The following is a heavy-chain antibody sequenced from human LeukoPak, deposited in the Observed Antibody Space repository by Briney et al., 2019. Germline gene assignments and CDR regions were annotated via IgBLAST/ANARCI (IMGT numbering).Heavy chain of an antibody. J-gene: IGHJ6*02. CDR2: IYYSGSA. CDR1: GGSISTYY. Sequence: SETLSLTCTVSGGSISTYYWNWIRQPPGKGLERLGYIYYSGSATYNPSLKSRVTISVDTSKNQFSLKLSSVTAADTAVYYCARDGSNWSNDYYHGVDVWGQGTTVTVSS. CDR3: ARDGSNWSNDYYHGVDV. D-gene: IGHD4-11*01. V-gene: IGHV4-59*01.